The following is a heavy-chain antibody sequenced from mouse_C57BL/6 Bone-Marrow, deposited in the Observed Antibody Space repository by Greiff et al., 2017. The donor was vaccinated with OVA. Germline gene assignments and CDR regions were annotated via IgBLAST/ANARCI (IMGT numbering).Heavy chain of an antibody. Sequence: VQLQQSGPELVKPGASVKISCKASGYTFTDYYMNWVKQSHGKSLEWIGDINPNNGGTSYNQKFKGKATLTVDKSSSTAYMELRSLTSEDSAVYYCARLRSSLWYFDVWGTGTTVTVSS. CDR1: GYTFTDYY. V-gene: IGHV1-26*01. D-gene: IGHD1-1*01. J-gene: IGHJ1*03. CDR3: ARLRSSLWYFDV. CDR2: INPNNGGT.